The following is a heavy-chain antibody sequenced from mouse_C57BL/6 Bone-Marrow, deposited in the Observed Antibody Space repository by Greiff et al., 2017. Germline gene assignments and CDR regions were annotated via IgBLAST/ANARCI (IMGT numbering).Heavy chain of an antibody. CDR1: GYTFTSYW. D-gene: IGHD1-1*01. CDR2: IYPGSGST. CDR3: ARVWGIYYYGPDY. Sequence: ESGAELVKPGASVKMSCKASGYTFTSYWITWVKQRPGQGLEWIGDIYPGSGSTNYNEKFKSKATLTVDTSSSTAYMQLSSLTSEDSAVDYCARVWGIYYYGPDYRGQGTTLTVSS. J-gene: IGHJ2*01. V-gene: IGHV1-55*01.